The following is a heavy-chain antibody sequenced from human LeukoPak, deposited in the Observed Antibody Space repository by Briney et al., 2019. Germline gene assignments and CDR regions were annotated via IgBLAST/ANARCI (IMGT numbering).Heavy chain of an antibody. Sequence: GASVKVSCKASGGTFSSYAIGWGRQAPGQGLEWMGGIIPIFGTANYAQKFQGRVTITADESTSTAYMELSSLRSEDTAVYYCAREGLDYGFDIWGQGTMVTVSS. CDR2: IIPIFGTA. CDR3: AREGLDYGFDI. V-gene: IGHV1-69*13. J-gene: IGHJ3*02. CDR1: GGTFSSYA. D-gene: IGHD4/OR15-4a*01.